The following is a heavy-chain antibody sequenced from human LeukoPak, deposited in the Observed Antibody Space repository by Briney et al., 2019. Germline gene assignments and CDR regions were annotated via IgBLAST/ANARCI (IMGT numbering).Heavy chain of an antibody. CDR3: ARDGGYYYDSSGYLDY. V-gene: IGHV4-34*01. J-gene: IGHJ4*02. Sequence: PSETLSLTCAVYGGSFSGYYWSWIRQPPGKGLEWIGEINHSGSTNYNPSLKSRVTMSVDTSKNQFSLKLSSVTAADTAVYYCARDGGYYYDSSGYLDYWGQGTLVTVSS. CDR2: INHSGST. CDR1: GGSFSGYY. D-gene: IGHD3-22*01.